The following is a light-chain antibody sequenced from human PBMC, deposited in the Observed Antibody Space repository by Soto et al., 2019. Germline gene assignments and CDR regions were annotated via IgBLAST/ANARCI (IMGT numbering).Light chain of an antibody. V-gene: IGKV3-15*01. CDR3: QQYTNRPPWT. Sequence: EIVMTQSPATLSVSPGERATLSCRASQSVSTNLAWYQQKPGQAPRLLIYGASTRATGIPARFSGSGSGTEFTLTISSLKSDDFAVYYCQQYTNRPPWTFGQGTKVDIK. CDR2: GAS. CDR1: QSVSTN. J-gene: IGKJ1*01.